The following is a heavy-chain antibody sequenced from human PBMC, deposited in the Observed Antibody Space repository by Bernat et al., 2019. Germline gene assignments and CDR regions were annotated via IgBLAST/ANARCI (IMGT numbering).Heavy chain of an antibody. V-gene: IGHV4-39*01. CDR3: ARHAETDPHVTAFYI. D-gene: IGHD1-14*01. Sequence: QLQLQESGPGLVKPSETLSLTCTVSGASISSSNYYWGWIRQPPGKGLEWIGSIYYSGSTYYNPPLKSRVTISVDTSRNQFSLKMSSATAADTALYYCARHAETDPHVTAFYICGHGTMVTVTS. J-gene: IGHJ3*02. CDR1: GASISSSNYY. CDR2: IYYSGST.